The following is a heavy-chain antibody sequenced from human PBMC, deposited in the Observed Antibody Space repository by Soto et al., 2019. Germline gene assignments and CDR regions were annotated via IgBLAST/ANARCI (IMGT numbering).Heavy chain of an antibody. CDR2: ISSSGGRT. J-gene: IGHJ4*02. V-gene: IGHV3-23*01. Sequence: EVQLLESGGDLAQPGGSLRLSCATSGFIFSNYDMSWIRQAPGKGLEWVSTISSSGGRTNYADSVKGRFTLSRDNSKNTVNLQMNSLRAVDTAVYYCARDPGGSFDSWGQGTLVTVSS. CDR3: ARDPGGSFDS. D-gene: IGHD2-8*02. CDR1: GFIFSNYD.